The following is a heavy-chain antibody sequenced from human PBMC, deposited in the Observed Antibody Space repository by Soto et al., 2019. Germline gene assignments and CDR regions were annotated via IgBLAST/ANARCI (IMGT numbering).Heavy chain of an antibody. V-gene: IGHV3-23*01. J-gene: IGHJ4*02. CDR2: FSGSSGNT. Sequence: GSLRLSCAASGFSISTYGVTWVRQAPGKGLEWVSGFSGSSGNTYYADSVKGRFTISRDNSKNTVYLQMNPLRAEDTAVYYCARWNGYGDSWGQGTLVTVSS. CDR1: GFSISTYG. D-gene: IGHD1-1*01. CDR3: ARWNGYGDS.